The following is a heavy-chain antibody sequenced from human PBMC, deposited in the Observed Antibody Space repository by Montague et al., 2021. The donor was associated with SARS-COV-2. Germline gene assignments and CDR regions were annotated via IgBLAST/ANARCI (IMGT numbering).Heavy chain of an antibody. J-gene: IGHJ4*02. CDR2: VDHSGNT. Sequence: SETLSLTCAVYGGSFHIFSWGWIRQSPGKGLEWIGEVDHSGNTKYNPSLKSRVTISVDTSKNQFSLNLTSVTAADKAIYYCARGTRAVQITPGFRYWGQGTQVAVSS. V-gene: IGHV4-34*01. CDR1: GGSFHIFS. CDR3: ARGTRAVQITPGFRY. D-gene: IGHD5-24*01.